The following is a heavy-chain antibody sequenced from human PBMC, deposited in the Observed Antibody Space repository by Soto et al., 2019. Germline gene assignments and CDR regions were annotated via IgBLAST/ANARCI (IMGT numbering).Heavy chain of an antibody. Sequence: GGSLRLSCAASGFTFSDYYMSWIRQAPGKGLEWVSYISSSGSTIYYADSVKGRFTISRDNAKNSLYLQMNSLRAEDTAVYYCARAGRSTVYAMGYNDYWGQGTLVTVSS. CDR2: ISSSGSTI. CDR1: GFTFSDYY. J-gene: IGHJ4*02. D-gene: IGHD2-8*01. V-gene: IGHV3-11*01. CDR3: ARAGRSTVYAMGYNDY.